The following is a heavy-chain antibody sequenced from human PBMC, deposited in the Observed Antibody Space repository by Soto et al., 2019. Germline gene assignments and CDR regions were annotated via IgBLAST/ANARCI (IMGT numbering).Heavy chain of an antibody. J-gene: IGHJ6*02. CDR1: GYTFTSYG. Sequence: GASVKVSCKASGYTFTSYGISWVRQAPGQGLEWMGWISAYNGNTNYAQKLQGRVTMTTDTSTSTAYMELRSLRSDDTAVYYCARDRPNYDILTGYPGPYYYYGMDVWGQGTTVTVSS. D-gene: IGHD3-9*01. CDR3: ARDRPNYDILTGYPGPYYYYGMDV. CDR2: ISAYNGNT. V-gene: IGHV1-18*01.